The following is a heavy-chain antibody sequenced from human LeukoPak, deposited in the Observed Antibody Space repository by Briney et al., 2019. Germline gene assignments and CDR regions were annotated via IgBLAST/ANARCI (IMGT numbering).Heavy chain of an antibody. V-gene: IGHV4-59*08. D-gene: IGHD6-19*01. CDR2: VFYSGGT. J-gene: IGHJ3*01. Sequence: SETLSLTCTVSGGSITGYYWSWIRQPPGKGLEWIGYVFYSGGTLYNPSLKSRVTISVDTSKTQFSLKLTSVTAADTAVDYCARHITVTYDAFDLWGRGTMVTVSS. CDR3: ARHITVTYDAFDL. CDR1: GGSITGYY.